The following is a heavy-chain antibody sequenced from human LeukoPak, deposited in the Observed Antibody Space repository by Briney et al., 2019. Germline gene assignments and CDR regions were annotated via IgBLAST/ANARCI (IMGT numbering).Heavy chain of an antibody. Sequence: AGSLRLSCAASGFTFSSYWMHWLRQAPGKGLVWFSRINSDKSTTSYADSVKVRFTIATYNAKNTLYLQMNSLRAEATAVYYCARAGGPGGRDAFDIWGQGTMVTVSS. V-gene: IGHV3-74*01. J-gene: IGHJ3*02. D-gene: IGHD1-26*01. CDR2: INSDKSTT. CDR1: GFTFSSYW. CDR3: ARAGGPGGRDAFDI.